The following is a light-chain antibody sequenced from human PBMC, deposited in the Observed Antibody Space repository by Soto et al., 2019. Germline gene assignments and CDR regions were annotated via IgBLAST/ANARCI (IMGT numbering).Light chain of an antibody. V-gene: IGLV2-14*01. CDR3: SSYTGTTLV. J-gene: IGLJ1*01. Sequence: QSALTQPASVSGSPGQSITISCTVTTSDIGDYDYVSWYQQHPGKAPQLLIYEVFKRPSGLSNRFSGSKSGNTASLSISGLQAEDEADYYCSSYTGTTLVFGTGTKLTVL. CDR1: TSDIGDYDY. CDR2: EVF.